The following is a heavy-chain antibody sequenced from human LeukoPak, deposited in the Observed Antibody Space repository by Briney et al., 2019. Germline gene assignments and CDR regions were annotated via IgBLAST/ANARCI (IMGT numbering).Heavy chain of an antibody. CDR2: IYYSGST. V-gene: IGHV4-59*01. CDR1: GGSISSYY. J-gene: IGHJ4*02. CDR3: ARGRGGDVVVIAPYYFDY. D-gene: IGHD2-21*01. Sequence: SETLSLTCTVSGGSISSYYWSWIRQPPGKGLEWIGYIYYSGSTNYNPSLKSRVTISVDTSKNQFSLKLNSVTAADTAVYYCARGRGGDVVVIAPYYFDYWGQGTLVTVSS.